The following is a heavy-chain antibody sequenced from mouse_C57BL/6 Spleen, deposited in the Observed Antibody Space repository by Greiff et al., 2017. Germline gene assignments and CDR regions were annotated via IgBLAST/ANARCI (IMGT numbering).Heavy chain of an antibody. V-gene: IGHV1-59*01. CDR3: ARSRDYDGYYFDY. CDR1: GYTFTSYW. CDR2: IDPSDSYT. Sequence: VQLQHPEAELVRPGTSVKLSCKASGYTFTSYWMHWVKQRPGQGLEWIGVIDPSDSYTNYNQKFKGKATLTVDTSSSTAYMQLSSLTSEDSAVYYCARSRDYDGYYFDYWGQGTTLTVSS. D-gene: IGHD2-4*01. J-gene: IGHJ2*01.